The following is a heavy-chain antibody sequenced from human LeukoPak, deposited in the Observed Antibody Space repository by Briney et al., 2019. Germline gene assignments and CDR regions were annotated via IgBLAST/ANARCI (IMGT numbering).Heavy chain of an antibody. J-gene: IGHJ3*02. CDR3: ARHSAHSSTNDAFDM. CDR2: IYYSGST. Sequence: SETLSLTCTVSGGSISSSSYYWGWIRQPPGKGLEWIGSIYYSGSTYYNPSLKSRVTISVDTSKNQFSLKLTSVTAADTAVYYCARHSAHSSTNDAFDMWGQGTLVIVSS. CDR1: GGSISSSSYY. D-gene: IGHD6-13*01. V-gene: IGHV4-39*07.